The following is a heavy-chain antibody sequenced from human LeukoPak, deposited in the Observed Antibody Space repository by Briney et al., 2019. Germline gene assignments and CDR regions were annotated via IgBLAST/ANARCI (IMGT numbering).Heavy chain of an antibody. D-gene: IGHD2/OR15-2a*01. J-gene: IGHJ1*01. V-gene: IGHV4-4*07. CDR3: ATYSITGAWAEYFLH. CDR2: IHISGTT. Sequence: SETLSLTCTVSGGAISDYYWSWVRQPAGKGLEWIGRIHISGTTYYNPSLKSRFTMSVDTSKNQFSLKLSSVTAADTAVYYCATYSITGAWAEYFLHWGQGTLVTVSS. CDR1: GGAISDYY.